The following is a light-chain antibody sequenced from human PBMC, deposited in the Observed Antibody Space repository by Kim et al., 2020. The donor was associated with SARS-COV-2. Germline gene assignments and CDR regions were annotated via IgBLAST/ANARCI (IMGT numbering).Light chain of an antibody. CDR3: QQSYTTPLT. V-gene: IGKV1-39*01. CDR2: AAS. CDR1: QRISSY. J-gene: IGKJ4*01. Sequence: EIQMTQSPSSLSASVGDRVTITCRASQRISSYLNWYQQKPGKAPKLLIYAASSLQSGVPSRFSGSGSGTDFTLTISSLQPEDFATYYCQQSYTTPLTFGGGTKVDIK.